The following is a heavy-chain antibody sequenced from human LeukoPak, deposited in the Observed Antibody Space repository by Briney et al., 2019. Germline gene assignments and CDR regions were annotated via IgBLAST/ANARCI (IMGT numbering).Heavy chain of an antibody. J-gene: IGHJ5*02. Sequence: SETLSLTCTVSGGSISSYYWSRIRQPPGKGLGWIGYIYYSGSTNYNPSLKSRVTISVDTSKNQFSLKLSSVTAADTAVYYCARGRSWYTPWGQGTLVTVSS. D-gene: IGHD6-13*01. V-gene: IGHV4-59*01. CDR2: IYYSGST. CDR1: GGSISSYY. CDR3: ARGRSWYTP.